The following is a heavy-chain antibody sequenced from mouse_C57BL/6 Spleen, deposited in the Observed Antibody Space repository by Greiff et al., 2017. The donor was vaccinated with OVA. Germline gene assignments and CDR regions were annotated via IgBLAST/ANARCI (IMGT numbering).Heavy chain of an antibody. Sequence: EVQLQQSGPELVKPGASVKISCKASGYTFTDYYMNWVKQSHGKSLEWIGDINPNNGGTSYNQKFKGKATLTVDKSSSTAYMELRSLTSEDSAVYYCARRPLAGYFDYWGQGTTLTVSS. CDR3: ARRPLAGYFDY. J-gene: IGHJ2*01. CDR1: GYTFTDYY. D-gene: IGHD3-3*01. CDR2: INPNNGGT. V-gene: IGHV1-26*01.